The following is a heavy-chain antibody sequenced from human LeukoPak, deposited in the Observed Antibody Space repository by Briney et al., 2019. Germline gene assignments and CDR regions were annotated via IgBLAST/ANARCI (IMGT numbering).Heavy chain of an antibody. Sequence: PSETLSLTCTVSGGSISSYYWSWIRQPPGKGLEWIGYIYYSGSTNYNPSLKSRVTLSVDTSKNQFSLKLSSVTAADTAVYYCARDRGYYFDYWGQGTLVTVSS. CDR2: IYYSGST. V-gene: IGHV4-59*01. J-gene: IGHJ4*02. CDR1: GGSISSYY. CDR3: ARDRGYYFDY.